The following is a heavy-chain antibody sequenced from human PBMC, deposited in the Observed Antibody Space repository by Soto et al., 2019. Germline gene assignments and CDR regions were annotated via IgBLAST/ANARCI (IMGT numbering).Heavy chain of an antibody. CDR3: ARDGIGGMDV. CDR1: GFTFSSYG. V-gene: IGHV3-33*01. J-gene: IGHJ6*02. CDR2: IWYDGSNK. D-gene: IGHD1-26*01. Sequence: VQLVESGGGVVQPGRSLRLSCAASGFTFSSYGMHWVRQAPGKGLEWVAVIWYDGSNKYYADSVKGRFTISRDNSKNTLYLQINSLRAEDTAVYYCARDGIGGMDVRGQGTTVIVSS.